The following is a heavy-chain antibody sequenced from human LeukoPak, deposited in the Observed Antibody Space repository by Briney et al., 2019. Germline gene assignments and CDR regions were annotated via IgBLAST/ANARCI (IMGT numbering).Heavy chain of an antibody. CDR2: ISYDGSNK. Sequence: GGSLRLSCAASGFTFRSYAMHWVRQAPGKGLEWVAVISYDGSNKYYADSVKGRFTISRDNPKNTLYLQMNSLRAEDTAVYYCARGKDHDFWNPFDHWGQGTLVTVSS. V-gene: IGHV3-30-3*01. CDR3: ARGKDHDFWNPFDH. J-gene: IGHJ4*02. D-gene: IGHD3-3*01. CDR1: GFTFRSYA.